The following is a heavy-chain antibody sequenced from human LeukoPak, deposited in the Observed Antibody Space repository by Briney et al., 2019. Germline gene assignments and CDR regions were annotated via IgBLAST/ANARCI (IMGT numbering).Heavy chain of an antibody. CDR1: GGSISSTNW. D-gene: IGHD6-13*01. CDR2: IYHGGST. J-gene: IGHJ4*02. CDR3: ASSAAWSYSSSWYFDY. Sequence: PSGTLSLTCAVSGGSISSTNWWSWVRPTPGKGLEWIGEIYHGGSTKYNPSLKSRATISVDKSKNQFSLNLSSVTAADTAVYYCASSAAWSYSSSWYFDYWGQGTLVTVSS. V-gene: IGHV4-4*02.